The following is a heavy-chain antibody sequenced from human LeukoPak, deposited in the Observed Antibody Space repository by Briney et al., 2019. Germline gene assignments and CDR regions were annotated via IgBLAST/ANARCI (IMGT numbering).Heavy chain of an antibody. CDR2: IYSGGST. CDR3: AKDYCGGDCYPYYFDY. Sequence: GGSLRLSCAASGFTVSSNYMSWVRQAPGKGLEWVSVIYSGGSTYYADSVKGRFTISRDNSKNTLYLQMNSLRAEDTAVYYCAKDYCGGDCYPYYFDYWGQGTLVTVSS. J-gene: IGHJ4*02. CDR1: GFTVSSNY. D-gene: IGHD2-21*01. V-gene: IGHV3-53*01.